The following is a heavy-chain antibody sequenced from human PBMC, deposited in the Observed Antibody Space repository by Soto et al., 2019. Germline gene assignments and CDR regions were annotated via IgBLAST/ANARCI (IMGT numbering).Heavy chain of an antibody. CDR3: ARDYFPYQLLLSAKDNPNPYYYYMDV. V-gene: IGHV3-48*01. D-gene: IGHD2-2*01. J-gene: IGHJ6*03. CDR2: ISSSSSTI. CDR1: GFTFSSYS. Sequence: PGGSLRLSCAASGFTFSSYSMNWVRQAPGKGLEWVSYISSSSSTIYYADSVKGRFTISRDNAKNSLYLQMNSLRAEDTAVYYCARDYFPYQLLLSAKDNPNPYYYYMDVWGKGTTVTRLL.